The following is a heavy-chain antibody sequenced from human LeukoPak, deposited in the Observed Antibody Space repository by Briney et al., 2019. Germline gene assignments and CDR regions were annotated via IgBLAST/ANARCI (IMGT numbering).Heavy chain of an antibody. D-gene: IGHD6-13*01. Sequence: PGRSLRLSCAASGFTFDDYAMHWVRQAPGKGLEWVSGISWNSGSIGYADSVKGRFTISRDNAKNSLYLQMNSLRAEDTALYYCAAQPGYSSRGDSWGQGTLVTVSS. V-gene: IGHV3-9*01. CDR1: GFTFDDYA. CDR3: AAQPGYSSRGDS. J-gene: IGHJ4*02. CDR2: ISWNSGSI.